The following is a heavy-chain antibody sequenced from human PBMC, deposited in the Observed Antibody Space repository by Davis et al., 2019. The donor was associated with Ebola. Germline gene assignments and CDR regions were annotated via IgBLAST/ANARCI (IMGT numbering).Heavy chain of an antibody. CDR2: ICWNSGSI. Sequence: SLSLTCAASAFTFDAYVMPWVRHAPGKGLEWVSGICWNSGSIGYADSVKGRFTISRDNAKNSLYLQMNSLRAEDTALYYCAKDMAYSPTHSFDYWGQGTLVTVSS. V-gene: IGHV3-9*01. CDR1: AFTFDAYV. J-gene: IGHJ4*02. D-gene: IGHD5-18*01. CDR3: AKDMAYSPTHSFDY.